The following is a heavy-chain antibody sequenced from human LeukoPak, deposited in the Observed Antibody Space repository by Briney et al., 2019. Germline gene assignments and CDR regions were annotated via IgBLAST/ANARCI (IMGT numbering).Heavy chain of an antibody. CDR2: INHSGST. CDR1: GGSISSYY. Sequence: PSETLSLTCTVSGGSISSYYWSWIRQPPGKGLEWIGEINHSGSTNYNPSLKSRVTISVDTSKNQFSLKLSSVTAADTAVYYCARHGLFRGVWFGELWSYYPSYYYYMDVWGKGTTVTISS. CDR3: ARHGLFRGVWFGELWSYYPSYYYYMDV. J-gene: IGHJ6*03. D-gene: IGHD3-10*01. V-gene: IGHV4-34*01.